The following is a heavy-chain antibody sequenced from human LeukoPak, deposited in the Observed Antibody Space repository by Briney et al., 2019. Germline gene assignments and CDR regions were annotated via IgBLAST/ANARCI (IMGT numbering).Heavy chain of an antibody. CDR1: GGTFSSYA. CDR3: ARGRYDSSGYSNRNYYYGMDV. D-gene: IGHD3-22*01. Sequence: ASVKVSCKASGGTFSSYAISWVRQAPGQGLEWMGGIIPIFGTANYAQKFQGRVTITADESTSTAYMELSSLRSEDTAVYYCARGRYDSSGYSNRNYYYGMDVWGQGTTVTVSS. J-gene: IGHJ6*02. V-gene: IGHV1-69*13. CDR2: IIPIFGTA.